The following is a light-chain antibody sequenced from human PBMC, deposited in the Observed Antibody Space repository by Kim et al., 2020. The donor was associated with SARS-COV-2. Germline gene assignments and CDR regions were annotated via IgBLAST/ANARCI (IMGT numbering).Light chain of an antibody. V-gene: IGLV2-11*01. CDR1: SSDIGSYDY. Sequence: QSALTQPRSVSGSPGQSVTISCTGTSSDIGSYDYVSWYQHHPGKAPKLMIYDVSKWPSGVPDRFSASKSGNTASLTISGLQAEDEADYYCCSYAGSYSYVFGTGTKVTVL. CDR2: DVS. CDR3: CSYAGSYSYV. J-gene: IGLJ1*01.